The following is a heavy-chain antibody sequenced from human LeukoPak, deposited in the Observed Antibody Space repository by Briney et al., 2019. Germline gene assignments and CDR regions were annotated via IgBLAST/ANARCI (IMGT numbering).Heavy chain of an antibody. CDR3: ARDCSGGSCANYYYYYGMDV. V-gene: IGHV1-69*04. D-gene: IGHD2-15*01. J-gene: IGHJ6*02. CDR2: IIPILGIA. Sequence: SVKVSCKASGGTFSSYAISWVRQAPGQGLEWMGRIIPILGIANYAQKFQGRVTITADKSTSTAYVELSSLRSEDTAVYYCARDCSGGSCANYYYYYGMDVWGQGTTVTVSS. CDR1: GGTFSSYA.